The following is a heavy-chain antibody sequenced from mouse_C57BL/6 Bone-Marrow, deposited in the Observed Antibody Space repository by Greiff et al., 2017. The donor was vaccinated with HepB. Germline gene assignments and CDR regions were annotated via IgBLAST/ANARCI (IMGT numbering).Heavy chain of an antibody. CDR2: IHPNSGST. J-gene: IGHJ2*01. CDR1: GYTFTSYW. D-gene: IGHD1-1*01. Sequence: VQLQQPGAELVKPGASVTLSCKASGYTFTSYWMHWVKQRPGQGLEWIGMIHPNSGSTNYNEKFKSKATLTVDKSSSTAYMQLSSLTSEDSAVYYCARVYYGSSWYFGCWGQGTTLTVSS. V-gene: IGHV1-64*01. CDR3: ARVYYGSSWYFGC.